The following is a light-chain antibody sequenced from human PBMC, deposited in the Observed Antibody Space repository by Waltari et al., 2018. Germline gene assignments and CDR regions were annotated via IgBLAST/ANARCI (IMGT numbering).Light chain of an antibody. Sequence: QSALTQPASVSGSPGQSITISRTGTSSDVGGYNYVSWYQQHPGKVPKLLIFDVSNRPPGITHRFSGPKSGNPASLTISGLQADDEYDYYCCSFTSRSTWVFGGGTKLTVL. V-gene: IGLV2-14*01. CDR1: SSDVGGYNY. CDR3: CSFTSRSTWV. CDR2: DVS. J-gene: IGLJ3*02.